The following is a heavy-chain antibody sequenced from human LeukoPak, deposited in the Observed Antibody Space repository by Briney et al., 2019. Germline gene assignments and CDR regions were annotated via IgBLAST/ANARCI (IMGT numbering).Heavy chain of an antibody. V-gene: IGHV4-34*01. CDR3: AIGRAAAGIHWFDP. D-gene: IGHD6-13*01. CDR2: INHSGST. Sequence: SETLSLPCAVYGGSFSGYYWSWIRQPPGKGLEWIGEINHSGSTNYNPSLKSRVTISVDTSKNQFSLKLSSVTAADTAVYYCAIGRAAAGIHWFDPWGQGTLVTVSS. CDR1: GGSFSGYY. J-gene: IGHJ5*02.